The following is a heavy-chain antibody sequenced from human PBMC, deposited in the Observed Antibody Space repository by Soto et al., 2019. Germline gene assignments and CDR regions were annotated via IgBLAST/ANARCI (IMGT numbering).Heavy chain of an antibody. CDR2: INSDGSRT. V-gene: IGHV3-74*01. J-gene: IGHJ4*02. CDR1: GFTFSSSW. D-gene: IGHD3-3*01. CDR3: ARDLTTPADY. Sequence: GGSLRLSCAASGFTFSSSWMYWVRQAPGKGLVWVSRINSDGSRTNYADSVKGRFTISRDNAKNTLYLQMNTLRAEDTAVYYCARDLTTPADYWGQGTLVTVSS.